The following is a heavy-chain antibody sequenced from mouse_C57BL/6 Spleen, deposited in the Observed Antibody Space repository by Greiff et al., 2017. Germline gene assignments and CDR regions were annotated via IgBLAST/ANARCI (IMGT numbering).Heavy chain of an antibody. CDR2: INPNNGGT. V-gene: IGHV1-26*01. Sequence: VQLQQSGPELVKPGASVKISCKASGYTFTDYYMNWVKQSHGKSLEWIGDINPNNGGTSYNQKFKGKATLTVDKSSSTAYMELRSLTSEDSAVYYCARRGAYYSNYWYFDVWGTGTTVTVSS. CDR1: GYTFTDYY. J-gene: IGHJ1*03. D-gene: IGHD2-5*01. CDR3: ARRGAYYSNYWYFDV.